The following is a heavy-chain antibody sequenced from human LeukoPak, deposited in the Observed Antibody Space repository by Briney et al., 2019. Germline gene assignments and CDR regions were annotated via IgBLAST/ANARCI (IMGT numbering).Heavy chain of an antibody. V-gene: IGHV1-2*02. Sequence: ASVKVSCKASGYTFTGFYLHWVRRAPGQGLEWMGCIEPKSSGTNYAQKFQGRVAMTRDTSISTAYMELSRLRSDDTAVYYCAREERGGTWFDPWGQGTLVTVSS. CDR3: AREERGGTWFDP. CDR2: IEPKSSGT. CDR1: GYTFTGFY. J-gene: IGHJ5*02. D-gene: IGHD3-16*01.